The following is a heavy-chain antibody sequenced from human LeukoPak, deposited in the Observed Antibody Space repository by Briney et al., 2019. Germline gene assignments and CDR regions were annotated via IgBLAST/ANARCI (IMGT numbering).Heavy chain of an antibody. D-gene: IGHD6-6*01. Sequence: GASVKVSCKASGGTFSSYAISWVRQAPGQGLEWMGGIIPIFGTANYAQKFQGRVTITTDESTSTAYMELSSLRSEDTAVYYCARDPAARWGFDYWGQGTLVTVSS. V-gene: IGHV1-69*05. CDR3: ARDPAARWGFDY. CDR2: IIPIFGTA. J-gene: IGHJ4*02. CDR1: GGTFSSYA.